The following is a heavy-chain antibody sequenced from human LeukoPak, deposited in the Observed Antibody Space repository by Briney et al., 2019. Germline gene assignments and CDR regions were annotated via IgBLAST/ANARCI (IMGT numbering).Heavy chain of an antibody. CDR2: ISSSGSTI. J-gene: IGHJ4*02. D-gene: IGHD3-3*01. CDR1: GFTFSDYY. Sequence: GGSLRLSCAASGFTFSDYYMSWIRQAPGKGLEWVSYISSSGSTIYYADSVKGRFIISRDNAKNSLYLQMNSLRAEDTAVYYCARDVITIFGVVAGSADYWGQGTLVTVTS. V-gene: IGHV3-11*04. CDR3: ARDVITIFGVVAGSADY.